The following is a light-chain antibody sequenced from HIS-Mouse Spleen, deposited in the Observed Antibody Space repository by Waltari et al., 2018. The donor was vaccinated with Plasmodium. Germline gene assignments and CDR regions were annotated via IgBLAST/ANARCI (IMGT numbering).Light chain of an antibody. CDR1: ALPKKY. J-gene: IGLJ3*02. CDR2: EDS. Sequence: SYELTQSPSVSVSPGQTARITCSGDALPKKYAYWYQQKSGQAPVLVIYEDSKRPSGIPERFSGSSSATMATLTISGAQVEDEADYYCYSTDSSGNHRVFGGGTKLTVL. CDR3: YSTDSSGNHRV. V-gene: IGLV3-10*01.